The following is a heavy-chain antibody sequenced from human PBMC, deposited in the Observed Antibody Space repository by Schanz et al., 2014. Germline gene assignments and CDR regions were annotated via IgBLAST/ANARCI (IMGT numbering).Heavy chain of an antibody. CDR1: GYTFTSDS. CDR3: ARGTMPGTFDI. Sequence: QLQLVQSGAEVKKPGASVKVSCKASGYTFTSDSMHWVRQAPGQGLEWMGMINPSGGSTTYAQKFQGRVTFTADKSTSTAYMELSSLRYEDTALYYCARGTMPGTFDIWGQGTMVTVSS. J-gene: IGHJ3*02. V-gene: IGHV1-46*01. CDR2: INPSGGST. D-gene: IGHD2-2*01.